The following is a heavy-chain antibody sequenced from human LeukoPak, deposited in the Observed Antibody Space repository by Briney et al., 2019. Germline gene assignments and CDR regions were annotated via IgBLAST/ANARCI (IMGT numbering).Heavy chain of an antibody. D-gene: IGHD1-26*01. J-gene: IGHJ3*01. CDR1: GASVRSHF. CDR3: AKDVSGTYYAFDV. Sequence: PSETLSLTCGVSGASVRSHFWSWIRQTPGMGLEWIGYVSNKGITAYNPSLRSRVTISLDAPKNEVSLNVRSVSAADTAVYYCAKDVSGTYYAFDVWGQGRTV. V-gene: IGHV4-59*02. CDR2: VSNKGIT.